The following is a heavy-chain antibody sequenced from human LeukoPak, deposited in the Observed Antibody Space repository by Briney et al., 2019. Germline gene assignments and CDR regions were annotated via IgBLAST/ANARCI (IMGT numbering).Heavy chain of an antibody. D-gene: IGHD3-10*01. Sequence: SETLSLTCTVSGGSISSYWSWIRQPAGKGLEWIGRIYVSGNNNYNTDYNPSLTSRVTMSVDTSKNQFSLKLTSVTAADTAVYYCARDSGTTGEVKFDPWGQGTLVTVSS. CDR3: ARDSGTTGEVKFDP. CDR2: IYVSGNNNYNT. V-gene: IGHV4-4*07. CDR1: GGSISSY. J-gene: IGHJ5*02.